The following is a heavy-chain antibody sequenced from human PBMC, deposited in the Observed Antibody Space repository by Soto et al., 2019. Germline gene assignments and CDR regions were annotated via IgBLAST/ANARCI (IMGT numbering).Heavy chain of an antibody. CDR1: GGSISSSNW. V-gene: IGHV4-4*02. CDR2: IYHSGST. D-gene: IGHD5-12*01. J-gene: IGHJ5*02. Sequence: QVQLQESGPGLVKPSGTLSLTCAVSGGSISSSNWWSWVRQPPGKGLEWIGEIYHSGSTNYNPSLKRRFTISVDKSKNQLSLKLSSVIAADTAVYYCARAGTVGYSGYDVVRTYLFDPWGQVNLVTVSS. CDR3: ARAGTVGYSGYDVVRTYLFDP.